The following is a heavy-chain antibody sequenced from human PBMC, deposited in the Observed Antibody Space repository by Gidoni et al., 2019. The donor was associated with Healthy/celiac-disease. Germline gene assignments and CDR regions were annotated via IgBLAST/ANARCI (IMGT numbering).Heavy chain of an antibody. D-gene: IGHD2-2*01. CDR3: AREWRDCSSTSCQFDY. CDR2: INPNSGGT. Sequence: QVQLVQSGAEVKKPGASVKVSCKASGYTFTGYYMHWVRQAPGQGLEWMGWINPNSGGTNYAQKFQGWFTMTRDTSISTAYMELSRLRSDDTAVYYCAREWRDCSSTSCQFDYWGQGTLVTVSS. V-gene: IGHV1-2*04. CDR1: GYTFTGYY. J-gene: IGHJ4*02.